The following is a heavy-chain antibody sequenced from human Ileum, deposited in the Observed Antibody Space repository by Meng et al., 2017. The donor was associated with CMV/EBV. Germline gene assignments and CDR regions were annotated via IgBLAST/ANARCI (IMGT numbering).Heavy chain of an antibody. CDR1: GDSNISGNYY. CDR2: IDGRGIT. Sequence: QGQRQESGQGLVKPSHTLSLPCTVSGDSNISGNYYWSWIRQPAGKRLEWIGRIDGRGITSYSPSLKSRVTISVDTSRNQFSLKLTSVTAADTAVYYCAKYTTAPSASFDSWGQGTLVTVSS. D-gene: IGHD1-1*01. CDR3: AKYTTAPSASFDS. V-gene: IGHV4-61*02. J-gene: IGHJ4*02.